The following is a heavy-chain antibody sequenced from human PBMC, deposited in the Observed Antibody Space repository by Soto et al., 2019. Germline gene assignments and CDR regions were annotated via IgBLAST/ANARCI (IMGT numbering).Heavy chain of an antibody. Sequence: QVQLVASGGGVVQPGTSLRLSCAVSGFTFRSYATHWVRQAPGGGLEWVALISYDGNNNYYADSVKGRFTISRDTFKNTLFRQMNSLRREDTAMYYCARGIGDGYNLDYWGQGTLVTVSS. D-gene: IGHD5-12*01. CDR3: ARGIGDGYNLDY. CDR2: ISYDGNNN. CDR1: GFTFRSYA. J-gene: IGHJ4*02. V-gene: IGHV3-30-3*01.